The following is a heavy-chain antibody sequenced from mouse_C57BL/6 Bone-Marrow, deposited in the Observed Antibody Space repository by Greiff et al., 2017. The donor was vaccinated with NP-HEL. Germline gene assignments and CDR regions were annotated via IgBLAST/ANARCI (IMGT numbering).Heavy chain of an antibody. CDR3: ARGDYGSSSSRYFDV. J-gene: IGHJ1*03. Sequence: EVQLQQSGPELVKPGASVKIPCKASGYTFTDYNMDWVKQSHGKSLEWIGDINPNNGGTIYNQKFKGKATLTVDKSSSTAYMELRSLTSEDTAVYDCARGDYGSSSSRYFDVWGTGTTVTVSS. CDR2: INPNNGGT. D-gene: IGHD1-1*01. V-gene: IGHV1-18*01. CDR1: GYTFTDYN.